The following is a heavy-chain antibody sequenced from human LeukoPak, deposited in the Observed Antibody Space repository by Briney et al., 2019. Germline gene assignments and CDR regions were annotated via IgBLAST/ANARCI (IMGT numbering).Heavy chain of an antibody. Sequence: PGGSLGLSCAASGFNYSTYAMHWVRQAPGKGLEWVTTISYDGSNKYYADSVKGRFAISRDNSKNTLYLQMNSLRVEDTTIYYCARGSFDVFDIWGQGTVVTVSS. CDR2: ISYDGSNK. V-gene: IGHV3-30*09. J-gene: IGHJ3*02. CDR1: GFNYSTYA. CDR3: ARGSFDVFDI.